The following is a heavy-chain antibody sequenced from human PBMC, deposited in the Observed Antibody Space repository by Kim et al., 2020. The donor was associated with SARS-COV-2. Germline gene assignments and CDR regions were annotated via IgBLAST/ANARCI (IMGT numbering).Heavy chain of an antibody. D-gene: IGHD3-10*01. Sequence: KSRVTIAVDTSKNQFSLKLSSVTAADTAVYYCARDRWGYYYGSGSPDAFDIWGQGTMVTVSS. J-gene: IGHJ3*02. CDR3: ARDRWGYYYGSGSPDAFDI. V-gene: IGHV4-31*02.